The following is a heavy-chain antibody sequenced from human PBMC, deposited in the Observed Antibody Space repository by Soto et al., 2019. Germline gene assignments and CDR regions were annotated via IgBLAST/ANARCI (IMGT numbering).Heavy chain of an antibody. CDR1: GGTFSSFA. Sequence: QVQLVQSGAEVKKPGSSVKVSCKVSGGTFSSFAISWVRQAPGHGLEWMGGIIPGFGTASYAQKFQGRVTITADEFTSTAYMDLSSLRSEDTAVYYCAREGGGSYSPPKDWGQGTLVTVSS. D-gene: IGHD3-10*01. CDR3: AREGGGSYSPPKD. CDR2: IIPGFGTA. V-gene: IGHV1-69*01. J-gene: IGHJ4*02.